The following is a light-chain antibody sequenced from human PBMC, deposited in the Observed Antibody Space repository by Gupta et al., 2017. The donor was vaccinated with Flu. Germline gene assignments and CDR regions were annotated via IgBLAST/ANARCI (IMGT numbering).Light chain of an antibody. V-gene: IGLV3-19*01. Sequence: HTVRITRKRDSLRNCYESWYQQKPGQAPGLVIYAKNIRHSGIPERFSGSSSGNTASLTITGAQAEDEADYYCNSRDSTDNHQAVFGGGTKLTVL. J-gene: IGLJ2*01. CDR3: NSRDSTDNHQAV. CDR1: SLRNCY. CDR2: AKN.